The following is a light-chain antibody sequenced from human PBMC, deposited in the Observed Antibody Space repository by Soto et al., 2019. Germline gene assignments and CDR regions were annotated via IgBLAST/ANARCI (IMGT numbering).Light chain of an antibody. Sequence: QSALTQPASVSGSPGQPITISCSGTSSDVGGYNYVSWYQQHPGKAPKLLIYDVSDRSSGVSNRFSGSKSGNTASLTISGLQAEDEADYYCSSYTSSSTVIFGGGTKLTVL. CDR3: SSYTSSSTVI. CDR1: SSDVGGYNY. V-gene: IGLV2-14*01. J-gene: IGLJ2*01. CDR2: DVS.